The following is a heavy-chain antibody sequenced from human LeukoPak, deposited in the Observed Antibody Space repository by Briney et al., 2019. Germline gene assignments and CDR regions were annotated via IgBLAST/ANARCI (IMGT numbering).Heavy chain of an antibody. CDR1: GFTFSTYS. V-gene: IGHV3-7*01. Sequence: GGSLRLSCAASGFTFSTYSMSWVRQAPGKGLEWVVNIKQDGSEKYYVDSVKGRFTISRDNAKNSLYLQMNSLRAEDTAVYYCARDLITIFGVVTPYYYYYMDVWGKGTTVTVSS. D-gene: IGHD3-3*01. J-gene: IGHJ6*03. CDR3: ARDLITIFGVVTPYYYYYMDV. CDR2: IKQDGSEK.